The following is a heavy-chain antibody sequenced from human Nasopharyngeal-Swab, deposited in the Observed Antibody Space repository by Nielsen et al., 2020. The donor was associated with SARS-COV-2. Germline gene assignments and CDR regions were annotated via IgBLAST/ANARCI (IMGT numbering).Heavy chain of an antibody. D-gene: IGHD3-10*01. CDR2: INHSGST. J-gene: IGHJ2*01. CDR1: GGSFSGYY. CDR3: ARVAEFYYGSGSHYWYFDL. V-gene: IGHV4-34*01. Sequence: GSLRLSCAVYGGSFSGYYWSWIRQPPGKGLEWIGEINHSGSTNYNPSLKSRVTISVDTSKNQFSLKLSSVIAADTAVYYCARVAEFYYGSGSHYWYFDLWGRGTLVTVSS.